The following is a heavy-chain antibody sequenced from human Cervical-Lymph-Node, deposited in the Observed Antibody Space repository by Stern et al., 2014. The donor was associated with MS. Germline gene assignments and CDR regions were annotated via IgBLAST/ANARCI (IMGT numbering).Heavy chain of an antibody. CDR1: GGSFKSYA. Sequence: QXQLVQSGAAVKQPGSSVRVSCKASGGSFKSYAFNWLRQAPGQGLEWMGDIVPMFAKANYAQKFQGRVTVTADEATNTVYMELSFLTSEDTAVYYCARERSIHYPAFAPWGQGTLVTVSS. V-gene: IGHV1-69*01. D-gene: IGHD3-10*01. CDR2: IVPMFAKA. CDR3: ARERSIHYPAFAP. J-gene: IGHJ5*02.